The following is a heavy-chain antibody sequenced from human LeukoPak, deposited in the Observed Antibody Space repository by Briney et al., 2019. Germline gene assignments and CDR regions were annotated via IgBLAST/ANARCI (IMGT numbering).Heavy chain of an antibody. D-gene: IGHD2-2*01. CDR1: GGSISSGGYY. CDR3: ARGGCSSTSCYRIDDAFDI. CDR2: IYYSGST. Sequence: PSQTLSLTCTVSGGSISSGGYYWSWIRQHPGKGLEWIGYIYYSGSTYYNPSLKSRVTISVDTSKNQFSLKLSSVTAADTAVYYCARGGCSSTSCYRIDDAFDIWGQGTMVTVPS. J-gene: IGHJ3*02. V-gene: IGHV4-31*03.